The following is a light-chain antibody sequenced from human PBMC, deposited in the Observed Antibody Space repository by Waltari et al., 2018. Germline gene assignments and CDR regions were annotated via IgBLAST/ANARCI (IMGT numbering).Light chain of an antibody. Sequence: DIQMTQSPSSLSASVGDRVTITCQASQDISNYLNWYQQKPGKAPKLLIYDASNLETGVPSRFSGSGSGTDSTFTISSLQPEDIATYYCQQYDNLPRSAFGGGTKVEIK. CDR3: QQYDNLPRSA. CDR2: DAS. J-gene: IGKJ4*01. V-gene: IGKV1-33*01. CDR1: QDISNY.